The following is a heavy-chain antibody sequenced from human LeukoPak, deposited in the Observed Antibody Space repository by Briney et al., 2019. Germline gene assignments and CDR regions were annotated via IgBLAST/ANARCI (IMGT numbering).Heavy chain of an antibody. V-gene: IGHV3-48*03. CDR3: ARVWELSFDN. CDR2: ISTSGSTI. Sequence: GGSLRLSCAASGFTFRTYEMTWVRQAPGKGLEWVSHISTSGSTINYADSVKGRFTISRDNAKNSLYLQMNSLRAEDTAVYYCARVWELSFDNWGQGTLVTVSS. D-gene: IGHD1-26*01. J-gene: IGHJ4*02. CDR1: GFTFRTYE.